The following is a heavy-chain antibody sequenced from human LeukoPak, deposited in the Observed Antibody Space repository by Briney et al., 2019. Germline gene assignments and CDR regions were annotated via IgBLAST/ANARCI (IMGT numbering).Heavy chain of an antibody. CDR2: IIPIFGTA. CDR1: GGTFSSYA. Sequence: SVKLSCKASGGTFSSYAISWVRQAPGQGLEWMGGIIPIFGTANYAQKFQGRVTITADESTSTAYMELSSLRSEDTAVYYCASSSIAVAVLDYWGQGTLVTDPS. CDR3: ASSSIAVAVLDY. V-gene: IGHV1-69*13. J-gene: IGHJ4*02. D-gene: IGHD6-19*01.